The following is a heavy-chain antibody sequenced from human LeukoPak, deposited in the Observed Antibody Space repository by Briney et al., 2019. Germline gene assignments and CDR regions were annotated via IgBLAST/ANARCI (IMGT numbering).Heavy chain of an antibody. CDR2: MYHNGST. D-gene: IGHD5-24*01. CDR1: GGSFSGYY. CDR3: ARHPSGRMWLQQGGWFDP. V-gene: IGHV4-34*01. J-gene: IGHJ5*02. Sequence: KPSETLSLTCAVYGGSFSGYYWGWIRQPPGKGLEWIGSMYHNGSTYYNPSLKSRVTISVDTSKNQFSLKLTSVTAADTAVYYCARHPSGRMWLQQGGWFDPWGQGTLVTVSS.